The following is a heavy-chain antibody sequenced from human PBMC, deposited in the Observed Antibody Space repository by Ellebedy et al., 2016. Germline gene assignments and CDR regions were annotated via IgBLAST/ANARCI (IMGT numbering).Heavy chain of an antibody. CDR1: GVTFSDGV. CDR3: TRSPEGVAPSDL. CDR2: SRNKASGYTT. V-gene: IGHV3-72*01. J-gene: IGHJ4*02. Sequence: GGSLRLSCAASGVTFSDGVMDWVRQVPGKGLEWLARSRNKASGYTTEYAASVKGRFAISRDDSKNSLYLQMNSLKTEDTAVYYCTRSPEGVAPSDLWGQGTLVTVSS. D-gene: IGHD3-10*01.